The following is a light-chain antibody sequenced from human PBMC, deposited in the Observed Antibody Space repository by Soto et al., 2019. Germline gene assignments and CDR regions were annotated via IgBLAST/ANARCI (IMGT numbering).Light chain of an antibody. CDR2: GAS. J-gene: IGKJ5*01. CDR1: QSVHTF. V-gene: IGKV3-11*01. CDR3: HRRSNWPPDT. Sequence: EIVLTQSPDTLSLSPGEGASLSCRASQSVHTFLAWYQQKPGQPPRLLIYGASTKATGVPARFSGSGSGTDFTLTISSLEPEDFAVSYCHRRSNWPPDTFGQGTRLDI.